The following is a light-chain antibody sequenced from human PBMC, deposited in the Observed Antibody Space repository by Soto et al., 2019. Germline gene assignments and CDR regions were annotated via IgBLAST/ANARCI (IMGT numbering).Light chain of an antibody. Sequence: EIVLTQSPGTLSLSPGERATLSCRASQSVSSSYLAWYQQKPGQAPRLLIYGASSRATGIPDRFSGSGSGRDFSLIISRLEPEDFAVFYCQQYGSSLFTFGPGTKVDIK. CDR2: GAS. CDR3: QQYGSSLFT. J-gene: IGKJ3*01. CDR1: QSVSSSY. V-gene: IGKV3-20*01.